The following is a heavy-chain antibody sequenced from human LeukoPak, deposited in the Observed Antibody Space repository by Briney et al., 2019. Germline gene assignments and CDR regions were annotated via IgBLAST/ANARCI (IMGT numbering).Heavy chain of an antibody. CDR3: ARTSIAARTTRNDY. V-gene: IGHV3-21*01. J-gene: IGHJ4*02. CDR2: ISSSSSYI. CDR1: GFTFSSYS. D-gene: IGHD6-6*01. Sequence: GGSLRLSCAASGFTFSSYSMNWVRQAPGKGLEGVSSISSSSSYIYYADSVKGRFTISRDNAKNSLYLQMNSLRAEDTAVYCCARTSIAARTTRNDYWGQGTLVTVSS.